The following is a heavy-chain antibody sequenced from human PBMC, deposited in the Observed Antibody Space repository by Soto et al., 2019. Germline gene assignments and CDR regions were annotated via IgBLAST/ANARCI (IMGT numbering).Heavy chain of an antibody. CDR2: IYYSGST. V-gene: IGHV4-30-4*01. Sequence: PSETLSLTCTVSGGSINSADYCWSWVRQPPGKGLEWIGYIYYSGSTFVNPSLKSRVTISKDMSRNQFSLRLNSMTAADTAVYYCARAIVVTIGGMDVWGHGTTVTVSS. J-gene: IGHJ6*02. CDR3: ARAIVVTIGGMDV. CDR1: GGSINSADYC. D-gene: IGHD5-12*01.